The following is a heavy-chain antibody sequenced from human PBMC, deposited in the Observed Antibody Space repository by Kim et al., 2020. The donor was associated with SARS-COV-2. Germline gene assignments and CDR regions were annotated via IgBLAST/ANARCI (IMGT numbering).Heavy chain of an antibody. CDR3: AAVLLHYSSSWNVSGAFDI. J-gene: IGHJ3*02. D-gene: IGHD6-13*01. CDR1: GFTFTSSA. Sequence: SVKVSCKASGFTFTSSAVQWVRQARGQRLEWIGWIVVGSGNTNYAQKFQERVTITRDMSTSTAYMELSSLRSEDTAVYYCAAVLLHYSSSWNVSGAFDIWGQGTMVTVSS. V-gene: IGHV1-58*01. CDR2: IVVGSGNT.